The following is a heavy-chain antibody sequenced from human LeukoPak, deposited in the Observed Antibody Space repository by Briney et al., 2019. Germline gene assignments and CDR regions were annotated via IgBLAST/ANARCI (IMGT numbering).Heavy chain of an antibody. D-gene: IGHD6-19*01. Sequence: GGSLRLSCAASGFTFSSYWMSGVRQAPGKGLEWVANIEQDVSETYYVAPVKGRFTISRDNAKTPLSLQMNSLRAEDTAVSYCASHPGYSSGWYGTGFFDYWGQGTLVTVSS. CDR3: ASHPGYSSGWYGTGFFDY. J-gene: IGHJ4*02. CDR1: GFTFSSYW. V-gene: IGHV3-7*01. CDR2: IEQDVSET.